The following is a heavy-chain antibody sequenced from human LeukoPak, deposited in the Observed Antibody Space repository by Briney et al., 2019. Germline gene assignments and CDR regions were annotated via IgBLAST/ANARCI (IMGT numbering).Heavy chain of an antibody. Sequence: RASVKVSCKASGYTFTGYYMHWVRQAPGQGLEWMGWINPNSGGTNYAQKFQGRVTMTRDTSISTAYMELSRLRSDDTAVYYCARGLRDSVLWFLELPSSLHYWGQGTLVTVSS. D-gene: IGHD3-10*01. J-gene: IGHJ4*02. CDR2: INPNSGGT. CDR3: ARGLRDSVLWFLELPSSLHY. V-gene: IGHV1-2*02. CDR1: GYTFTGYY.